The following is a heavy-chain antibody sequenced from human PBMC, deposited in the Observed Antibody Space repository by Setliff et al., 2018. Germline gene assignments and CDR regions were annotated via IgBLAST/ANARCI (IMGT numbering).Heavy chain of an antibody. J-gene: IGHJ4*02. Sequence: SETLSLTCVVSGGSFSGYQWSWIRQPPGKGLDWIGEINHSGSTNYSPSLKSRVSISVDKSSNQFSLKLTSVTAADTAVYYCVRESRSTWYRRDFWGQGTLVTVSS. CDR3: VRESRSTWYRRDF. V-gene: IGHV4-34*01. CDR2: INHSGST. CDR1: GGSFSGYQ. D-gene: IGHD6-13*01.